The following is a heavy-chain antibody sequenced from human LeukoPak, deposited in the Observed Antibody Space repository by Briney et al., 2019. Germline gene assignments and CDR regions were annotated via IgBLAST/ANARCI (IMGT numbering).Heavy chain of an antibody. CDR2: IGTAGDT. Sequence: GGPLRLSCAASGFTFSSYDMHWVRQATGKGLEWVSAIGTAGDTYYPGSVKGRFTISRENAKNSLYLQMNSLRAEDTAVYYCARELRSVDAFDIWGQGTMVTVSS. J-gene: IGHJ3*02. D-gene: IGHD3-3*01. CDR3: ARELRSVDAFDI. CDR1: GFTFSSYD. V-gene: IGHV3-13*01.